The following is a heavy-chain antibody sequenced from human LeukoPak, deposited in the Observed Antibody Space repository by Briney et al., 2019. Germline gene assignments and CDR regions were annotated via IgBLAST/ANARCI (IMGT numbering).Heavy chain of an antibody. CDR1: GFTFSSYA. V-gene: IGHV3-23*01. CDR2: ISGSGGST. D-gene: IGHD2-2*01. CDR3: AKDLERYCSSTSCHPFDY. J-gene: IGHJ4*02. Sequence: GGSLRLSCAASGFTFSSYAMSWVRQAPGKGLEGVSAISGSGGSTYYADSVKGRFTISRDNSKNTLYLQMNSLRAEDTAVYYCAKDLERYCSSTSCHPFDYWGQGTLVTVSS.